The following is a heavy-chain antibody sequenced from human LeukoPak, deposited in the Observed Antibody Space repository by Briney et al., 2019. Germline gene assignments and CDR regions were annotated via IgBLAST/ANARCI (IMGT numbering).Heavy chain of an antibody. Sequence: SETLSLTCTVSGGSISSGGYYWSWIRQHPGRGLEWIGYIYYSGSTYYNPSLKSRVTISVDTSKSQFSLKLSSVTAADTAVCYCARDKPYGSGSYIDYWGQGALVTVSS. CDR3: ARDKPYGSGSYIDY. CDR1: GGSISSGGYY. CDR2: IYYSGST. J-gene: IGHJ4*02. V-gene: IGHV4-31*03. D-gene: IGHD3-10*01.